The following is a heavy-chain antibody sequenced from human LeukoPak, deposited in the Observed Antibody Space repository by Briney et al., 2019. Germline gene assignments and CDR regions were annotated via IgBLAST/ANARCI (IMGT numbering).Heavy chain of an antibody. J-gene: IGHJ4*02. D-gene: IGHD4-17*01. CDR2: IYHSGST. Sequence: SGTLSLTCAVSGGSIGGSNWWTWVRQPPGKGLEWIGEIYHSGSTNYSPSLKSRVTISVDKSKNQFSLKLTSVTAADTAVYYCARNYGDNNFDYWGQGTLVTVSS. CDR1: GGSIGGSNW. V-gene: IGHV4-4*02. CDR3: ARNYGDNNFDY.